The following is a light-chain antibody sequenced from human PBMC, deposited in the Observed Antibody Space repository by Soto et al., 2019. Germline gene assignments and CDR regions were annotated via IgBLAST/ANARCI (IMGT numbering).Light chain of an antibody. V-gene: IGKV3-11*01. CDR3: QQRSNWPLT. CDR1: QSVSSY. J-gene: IGKJ4*01. Sequence: EIVLTQSPATLSLSPGERATLSCRASQSVSSYLAWYQQKPGQAPRLLIYDASNRHTGIPARFSGSGSGTDFTLTISSLEPEDFAVYYCQQRSNWPLTFGGGTMVEIK. CDR2: DAS.